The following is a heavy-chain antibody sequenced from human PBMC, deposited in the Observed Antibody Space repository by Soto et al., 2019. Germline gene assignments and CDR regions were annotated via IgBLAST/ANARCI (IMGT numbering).Heavy chain of an antibody. J-gene: IGHJ5*02. CDR3: ARGFCSGGSCYSHSDWFHP. D-gene: IGHD2-15*01. CDR2: INTDGSSI. CDR1: GITFTNYW. Sequence: GGSLRLSCAASGITFTNYWMHWVRQAPGEGPVWVSRINTDGSSIGYADSVKGRFTSSRDTAKNTLYLQMNSLRAEDTAVYCCARGFCSGGSCYSHSDWFHPWGQRTLVTFSS. V-gene: IGHV3-74*01.